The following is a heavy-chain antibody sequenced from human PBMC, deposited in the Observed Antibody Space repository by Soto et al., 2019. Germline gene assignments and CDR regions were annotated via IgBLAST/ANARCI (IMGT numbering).Heavy chain of an antibody. J-gene: IGHJ4*02. CDR2: ISSSSSTI. Sequence: PGGSLRLSCAASGFTFSSYSMNWVRQAPGKGLEWVSYISSSSSTIYYADSVKGRFTISRDNAKNSLYLQMNSLRAEDTAVYYCARDRSSSWYGYFDYWGQGTLVTVSS. CDR3: ARDRSSSWYGYFDY. D-gene: IGHD6-13*01. V-gene: IGHV3-48*01. CDR1: GFTFSSYS.